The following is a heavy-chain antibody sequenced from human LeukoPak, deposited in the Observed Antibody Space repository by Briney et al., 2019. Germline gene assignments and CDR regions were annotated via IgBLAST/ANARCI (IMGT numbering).Heavy chain of an antibody. CDR2: IYYSGST. CDR1: GGSISSGGYY. Sequence: PSETLSLTCTVSGGSISSGGYYWSWIRQHPGKGLEWIGYIYYSGSTYYNPSLKSRVTISVDTSKNQFSLKLSSVTAADTAVYYCARTRGYSGYHDYWGQGTLVTVSS. D-gene: IGHD5-12*01. J-gene: IGHJ4*02. V-gene: IGHV4-31*03. CDR3: ARTRGYSGYHDY.